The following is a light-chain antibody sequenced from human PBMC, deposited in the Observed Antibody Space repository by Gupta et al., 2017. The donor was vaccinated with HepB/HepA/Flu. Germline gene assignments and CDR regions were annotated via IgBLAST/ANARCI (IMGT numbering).Light chain of an antibody. CDR2: DVS. CDR1: SSDVGDFDF. Sequence: QSALTQPASVSGSPGQSIPISCPGTSSDVGDFDFVSWYQQHPGKAPKLMIYDVSNRPSGVSNRFSGSKSGKTASLTISGLQAEDEADYYCSSYTSGSTRVFGGGTKLTVL. V-gene: IGLV2-14*03. CDR3: SSYTSGSTRV. J-gene: IGLJ3*02.